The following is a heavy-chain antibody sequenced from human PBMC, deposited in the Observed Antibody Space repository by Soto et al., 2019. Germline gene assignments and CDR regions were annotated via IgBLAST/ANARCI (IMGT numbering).Heavy chain of an antibody. CDR2: ISAYNGNT. D-gene: IGHD2-2*01. J-gene: IGHJ3*02. V-gene: IGHV1-18*01. CDR3: ARDVKPAANDAFDI. Sequence: GASVKGSCKASGYTFTSYGISWVRQAPGQGLEWMGWISAYNGNTKYAQKLQGRVTMTTDTSTSTAYMELRSLRSDDTAVYYCARDVKPAANDAFDIWGQGTMVTV. CDR1: GYTFTSYG.